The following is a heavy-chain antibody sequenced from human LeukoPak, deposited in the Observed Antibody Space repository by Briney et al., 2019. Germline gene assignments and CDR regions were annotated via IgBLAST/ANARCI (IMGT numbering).Heavy chain of an antibody. Sequence: SQTRSLTCAISGDSVSSNSAAWNWIRQSPSRGLEWLARTYYRSEWYNDYAVSVKSRITINPDTSKNQFCLQLNSVTPEDTAVYYCARLAARPTFDAFDIWGQGTMVTVSS. D-gene: IGHD6-6*01. J-gene: IGHJ3*02. CDR2: TYYRSEWYN. CDR3: ARLAARPTFDAFDI. CDR1: GDSVSSNSAA. V-gene: IGHV6-1*01.